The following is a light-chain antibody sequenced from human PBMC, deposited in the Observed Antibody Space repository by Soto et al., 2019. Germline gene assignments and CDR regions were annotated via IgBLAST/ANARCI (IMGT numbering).Light chain of an antibody. CDR2: DAS. CDR3: QQYQIDWT. J-gene: IGKJ1*01. V-gene: IGKV1-5*01. CDR1: QRVNTC. Sequence: INMSKSPSTLSAYVLDIVIITCRASQRVNTCLAWYQQKPGKAPTLLIYDASSLQSGVPSRFSGSGSGTEFTLTISSLQTDDFATYYCQQYQIDWTFGQGTKVDI.